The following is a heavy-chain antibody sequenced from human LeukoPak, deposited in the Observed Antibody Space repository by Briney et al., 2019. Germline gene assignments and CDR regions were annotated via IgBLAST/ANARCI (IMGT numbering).Heavy chain of an antibody. CDR3: ARGPAFYDSSGYPFDY. Sequence: SQTLSLTCTVSGGSISSGGYYWSWIRQHPGKGLEWIGYIYYSGGTYYNPSLKSRVTISVDTSKNQFSLKLSSVTAADTAVYYCARGPAFYDSSGYPFDYWGQGTLVTVSS. CDR2: IYYSGGT. CDR1: GGSISSGGYY. D-gene: IGHD3-22*01. V-gene: IGHV4-31*03. J-gene: IGHJ4*02.